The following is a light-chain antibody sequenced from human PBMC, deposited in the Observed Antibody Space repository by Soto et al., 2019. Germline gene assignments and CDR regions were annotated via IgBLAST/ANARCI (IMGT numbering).Light chain of an antibody. CDR3: QQYDNYPLT. J-gene: IGKJ4*01. CDR2: DVS. V-gene: IGKV1-5*01. Sequence: EIQMTQSPATLSASVGDRVTITCRASQSVRSWLAWYQQKPGTAPKLLIFDVSRLESGVPSRFSGSASGTEFTLTISSLQPDDFATYYCQQYDNYPLTFGGGPRWISN. CDR1: QSVRSW.